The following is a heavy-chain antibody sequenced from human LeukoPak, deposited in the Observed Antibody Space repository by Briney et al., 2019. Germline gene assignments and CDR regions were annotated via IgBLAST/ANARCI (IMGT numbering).Heavy chain of an antibody. Sequence: GGSLRLSCAASEFTFNTYAMSWVRQAPGKGLEWVSSISSSSSYIYYADSVKGRFTISRDNAKNSLYLQMNSLRAEDTAVYYCAVSDCSGGSCYSPLDYWGQGTLVTVSS. V-gene: IGHV3-21*01. CDR2: ISSSSSYI. CDR1: EFTFNTYA. D-gene: IGHD2-15*01. J-gene: IGHJ4*02. CDR3: AVSDCSGGSCYSPLDY.